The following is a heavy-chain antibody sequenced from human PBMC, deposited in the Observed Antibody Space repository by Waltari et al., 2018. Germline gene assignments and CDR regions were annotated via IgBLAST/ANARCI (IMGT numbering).Heavy chain of an antibody. CDR2: IYYGGST. D-gene: IGHD1-26*01. J-gene: IGHJ2*01. Sequence: QLQLQESGPGLVKPSETLSLTCTVSGGSISSSSYYWGWIRQPPGKGLGWIGSIYYGGSTYYNPSLKSRVTISVDTSKNQFSMKLSSGTAADTAVYYCAREGKWELPDWYFDLWGRGTLVTVSS. CDR3: AREGKWELPDWYFDL. CDR1: GGSISSSSYY. V-gene: IGHV4-39*07.